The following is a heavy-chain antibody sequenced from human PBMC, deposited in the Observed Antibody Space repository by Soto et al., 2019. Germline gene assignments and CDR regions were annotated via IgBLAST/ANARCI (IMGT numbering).Heavy chain of an antibody. CDR3: ARIYGDYSIDY. CDR2: IWYDGSKK. D-gene: IGHD4-17*01. CDR1: GFIFSSNG. V-gene: IGHV3-33*01. Sequence: GGSLRLSCEASGFIFSSNGIHWVRQAPGKGLEWVAVIWYDGSKKYYADSMKGRLTVSRDNSKNTAYLQMDSLRAEDTAVYYCARIYGDYSIDYWGQGTLVTVSS. J-gene: IGHJ4*02.